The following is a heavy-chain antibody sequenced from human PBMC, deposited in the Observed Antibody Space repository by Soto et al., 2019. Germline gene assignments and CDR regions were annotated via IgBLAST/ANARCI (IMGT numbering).Heavy chain of an antibody. J-gene: IGHJ4*02. CDR2: ISHSGNT. V-gene: IGHV4-59*01. CDR1: GGSIISGY. CDR3: AGLWGYAGSPIDY. D-gene: IGHD2-15*01. Sequence: LSLTFTVSGGSIISGYWSWIRQPPGKGLEWIGYISHSGNTNYNPSVKSRVTLSVDTPKNQFSLRLGSVTTADTAVYYCAGLWGYAGSPIDYWGQGTLVTVSS.